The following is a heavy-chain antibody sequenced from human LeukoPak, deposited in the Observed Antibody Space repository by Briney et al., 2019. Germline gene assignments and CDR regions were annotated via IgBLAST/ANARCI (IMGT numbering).Heavy chain of an antibody. CDR3: ARDSLWFGEDGYGMDV. CDR1: GYTFTSYG. V-gene: IGHV1-18*01. J-gene: IGHJ6*02. Sequence: ASVKVSCKASGYTFTSYGISWVRQAPGQGLEWMGWISAYNGNTNYAQKLQGRVTMTTDTSTSTAYMELRSLRSDDTAVYYCARDSLWFGEDGYGMDVWGQGTTVTVSS. D-gene: IGHD3-10*01. CDR2: ISAYNGNT.